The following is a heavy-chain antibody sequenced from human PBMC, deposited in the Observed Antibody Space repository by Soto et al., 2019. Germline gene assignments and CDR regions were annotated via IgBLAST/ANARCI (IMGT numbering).Heavy chain of an antibody. CDR3: AKVVPAAIYYYYGMDV. V-gene: IGHV3-23*01. CDR1: GFTFSSYA. J-gene: IGHJ6*02. CDR2: ISGSGGST. Sequence: GSLRLSCAASGFTFSSYAMSWVRQAPGKGLEWVSAISGSGGSTYYADSVKGRFTISRDNSKNTLYLQMNSLRAEDTAVYYCAKVVPAAIYYYYGMDVWGQGTTVTVSS. D-gene: IGHD2-2*02.